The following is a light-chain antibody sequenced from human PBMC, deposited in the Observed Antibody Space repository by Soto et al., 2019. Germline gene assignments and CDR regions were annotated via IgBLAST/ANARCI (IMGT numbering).Light chain of an antibody. CDR1: SSNIGSNY. J-gene: IGLJ1*01. CDR3: ISYTSDDVRYV. V-gene: IGLV1-47*01. CDR2: RNN. Sequence: QSVLTQPPSASGTPGQRVNISCSGSSSNIGSNYVYWYRQFPGTAPKLLIQRNNQRPSGVPARFSGSKSGTSASLAISGLRSEDEADYYCISYTSDDVRYVFGTGTKLTVL.